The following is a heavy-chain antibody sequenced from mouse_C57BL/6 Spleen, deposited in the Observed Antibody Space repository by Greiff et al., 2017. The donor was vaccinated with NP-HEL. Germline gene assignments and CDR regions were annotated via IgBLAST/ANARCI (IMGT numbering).Heavy chain of an antibody. CDR3: ARYYGSSPWYFDV. Sequence: EVQLQQSGPELVKPGASVKIPCKASGYTFTDYNMDWVKQSHGKSLEWIGDINPNNGGTIYNQKFKGKSTLTVDKSSSTAYMELRSLTSEDTAVYYCARYYGSSPWYFDVWGTGTTVTVSS. CDR2: INPNNGGT. J-gene: IGHJ1*03. V-gene: IGHV1-18*01. D-gene: IGHD1-1*01. CDR1: GYTFTDYN.